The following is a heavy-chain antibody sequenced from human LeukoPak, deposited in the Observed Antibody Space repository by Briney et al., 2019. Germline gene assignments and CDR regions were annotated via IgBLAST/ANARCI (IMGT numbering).Heavy chain of an antibody. D-gene: IGHD2-21*02. Sequence: GGSLRLSCAASGFAFSSNWMHWVRQTPGKGLVWVSRINSGGSGTSYADSVEGRFTISRDNAKNALYLQMNSLRAEDTAVYYCAKGIKGSYCNGDCYLTYYYYGLDVWGQGTTVTVSS. CDR3: AKGIKGSYCNGDCYLTYYYYGLDV. CDR2: INSGGSGT. V-gene: IGHV3-74*01. J-gene: IGHJ6*02. CDR1: GFAFSSNW.